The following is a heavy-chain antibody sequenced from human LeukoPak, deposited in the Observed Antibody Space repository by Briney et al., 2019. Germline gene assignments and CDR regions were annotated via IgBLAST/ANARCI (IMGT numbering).Heavy chain of an antibody. CDR1: GYTLSELS. CDR2: FNPEDGET. V-gene: IGHV1-24*01. Sequence: GASVKVSCKVSGYTLSELSMHRVRQAPGKGLEWMGGFNPEDGETIYAQKFQGRVTMTEDTSTDTAYMELSSLRSEDTAVYYCATYYGSGSYYKNWFDPWGQGTLVTVSS. CDR3: ATYYGSGSYYKNWFDP. J-gene: IGHJ5*02. D-gene: IGHD3-10*01.